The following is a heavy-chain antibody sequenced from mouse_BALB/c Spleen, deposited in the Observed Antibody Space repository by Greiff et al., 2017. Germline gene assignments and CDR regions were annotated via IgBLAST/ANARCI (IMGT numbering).Heavy chain of an antibody. CDR2: ISSGGSYT. D-gene: IGHD1-2*01. CDR3: ARHVLLRLRGAMDY. J-gene: IGHJ4*01. CDR1: GFTFSSYG. V-gene: IGHV5-6*01. Sequence: EVQLVESGGDLVKPGGSLKLSCAASGFTFSSYGMSWVRQTPDKRLAWVATISSGGSYTYYPDSVKGRFTISRDNAKNTLYLQMSSLKSEDTAMYYCARHVLLRLRGAMDYWGQGTSVTVSS.